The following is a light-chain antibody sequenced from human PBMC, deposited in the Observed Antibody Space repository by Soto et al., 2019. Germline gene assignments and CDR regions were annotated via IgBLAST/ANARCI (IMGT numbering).Light chain of an antibody. CDR2: GAS. Sequence: EIVLTQSPATLSLSPGERDTLSCRASQSVNNYLAWYQQRPGQAPRLLIYGASSRATGVPDRFSGSGSGTGFTLTSSRLQPEDFAVYYCQHYGSSTTFGQGTRVEI. J-gene: IGKJ5*01. V-gene: IGKV3-20*01. CDR3: QHYGSSTT. CDR1: QSVNNY.